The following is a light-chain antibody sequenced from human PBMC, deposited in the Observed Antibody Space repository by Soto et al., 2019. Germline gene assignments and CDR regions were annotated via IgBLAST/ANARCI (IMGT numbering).Light chain of an antibody. Sequence: CRASQGIRNDLGCYQQKPGKAPKRLIYAASSLQSGVPSRFSGSGSGTDFTLTISRLEPEDFALYYCQQYGSSPPTFGQGTKVDIK. J-gene: IGKJ1*01. CDR1: QGIRND. V-gene: IGKV1-17*01. CDR3: QQYGSSPPT. CDR2: AAS.